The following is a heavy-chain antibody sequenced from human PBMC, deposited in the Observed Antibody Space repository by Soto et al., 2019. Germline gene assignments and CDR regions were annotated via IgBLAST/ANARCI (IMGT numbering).Heavy chain of an antibody. CDR3: ARHYSSGSRNWFDP. D-gene: IGHD6-19*01. CDR1: GGSINSSSYF. CDR2: IYYSGST. V-gene: IGHV4-39*01. Sequence: SETLSLTCSVSGGSINSSSYFWGRVRQPPGKGLEWIGSIYYSGSTYYNPSLRSRVTISVDTSKNQFSLKLSSVTAADTAVFYCARHYSSGSRNWFDPWGQGTLVTVSS. J-gene: IGHJ5*02.